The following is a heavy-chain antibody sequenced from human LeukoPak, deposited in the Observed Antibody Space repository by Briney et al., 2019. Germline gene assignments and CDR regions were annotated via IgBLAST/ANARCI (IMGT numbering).Heavy chain of an antibody. Sequence: GGSLRLSCAASGFTFGNYGMSWVRQAPGKGLEWVSGINWNGGSTGYADSVEGRFTISRDNAKNSQYLQMNSLRAEDTAVYYCSKDLRAYSYGPRPFDYWGQGTLVTVSS. CDR3: SKDLRAYSYGPRPFDY. CDR1: GFTFGNYG. CDR2: INWNGGST. J-gene: IGHJ4*02. D-gene: IGHD5-18*01. V-gene: IGHV3-20*04.